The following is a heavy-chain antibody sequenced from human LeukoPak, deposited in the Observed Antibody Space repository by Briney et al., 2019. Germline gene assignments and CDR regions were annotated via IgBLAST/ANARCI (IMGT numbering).Heavy chain of an antibody. CDR2: ISNNGGYT. D-gene: IGHD2-15*01. V-gene: IGHV3-23*01. CDR3: AKQLGYCSDGSCYFPY. J-gene: IGHJ4*02. CDR1: GFTFSSSA. Sequence: GGSLGLSCAASGFTFSSSAMSWVRQAPGKGLEWVSAISNNGGYTYYADSVQGRFTISRDNSKSTLCLQMNSLRAEDTAVYYCAKQLGYCSDGSCYFPYWGQGTLVTVSS.